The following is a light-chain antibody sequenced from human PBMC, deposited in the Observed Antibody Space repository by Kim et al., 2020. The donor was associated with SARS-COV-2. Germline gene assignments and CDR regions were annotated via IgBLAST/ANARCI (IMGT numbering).Light chain of an antibody. CDR1: QRISSNY. Sequence: LSPGERATLSCRANQRISSNYLAWYQHKPGQSPRLLIHDASNGATGIPDRFSGSGSGTDFTLTISRLEPEDFAVYYCHQYIRSPYSFGQGTKLEI. CDR3: HQYIRSPYS. CDR2: DAS. V-gene: IGKV3-20*01. J-gene: IGKJ2*03.